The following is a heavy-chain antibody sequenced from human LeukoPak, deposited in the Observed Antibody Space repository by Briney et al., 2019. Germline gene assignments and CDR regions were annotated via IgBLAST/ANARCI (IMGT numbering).Heavy chain of an antibody. CDR1: TFNFSDYG. D-gene: IGHD3-9*01. J-gene: IGHJ3*01. CDR2: ISYDGRTK. Sequence: GGSLRLSCGDSTFNFSDYGMHWVRQAPGKGLEWLALISYDGRTKFYADSLKGRFTISRDISKNTLYLQINSLRPEDTAVYHCAKGKWGLTINNFDVWGQGTMVTVSS. V-gene: IGHV3-30*18. CDR3: AKGKWGLTINNFDV.